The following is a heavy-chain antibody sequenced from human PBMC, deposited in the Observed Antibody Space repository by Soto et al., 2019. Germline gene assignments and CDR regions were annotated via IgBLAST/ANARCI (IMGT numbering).Heavy chain of an antibody. V-gene: IGHV6-1*01. CDR2: TYYRSKWYN. Sequence: SQALSLTYAISGESVWINIGACTWIRPSPSRGLEWLGRTYYRSKWYNDYAVSVKSRITINPDTSKNQFSLQLNSVTPEDTAVYYCAREGSVYYNGMDVWGQGTTVNVSS. CDR3: AREGSVYYNGMDV. D-gene: IGHD2-15*01. CDR1: GESVWINIGA. J-gene: IGHJ6*02.